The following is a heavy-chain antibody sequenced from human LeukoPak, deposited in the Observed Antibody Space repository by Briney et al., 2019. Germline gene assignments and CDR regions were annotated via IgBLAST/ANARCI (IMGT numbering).Heavy chain of an antibody. J-gene: IGHJ5*02. CDR1: GYTFTSYG. D-gene: IGHD3-22*01. CDR3: ARDSSGYYYVASWFDP. Sequence: GASVKVSCKASGYTFTSYGISWVRQAPGQGLEWMGWISAYNGNTNYAQKFQGRVTITADKSTSTAYMELSSLRSEDTAVYYCARDSSGYYYVASWFDPWGQGTLVTVSS. CDR2: ISAYNGNT. V-gene: IGHV1-18*01.